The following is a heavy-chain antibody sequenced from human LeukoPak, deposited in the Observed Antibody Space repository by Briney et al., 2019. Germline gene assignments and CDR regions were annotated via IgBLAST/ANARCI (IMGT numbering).Heavy chain of an antibody. CDR1: GFTVSSNY. CDR3: ARVEPPAGWFDP. Sequence: GGSLRPSCAASGFTVSSNYMSWVRQAPGKGLEWVSVIYSGGSTYYADSVKGRFTISRDNSKNTLYLQMNSLRAGDTAVYYCARVEPPAGWFDPWGQGTLVTVSS. V-gene: IGHV3-53*01. J-gene: IGHJ5*02. CDR2: IYSGGST. D-gene: IGHD6-25*01.